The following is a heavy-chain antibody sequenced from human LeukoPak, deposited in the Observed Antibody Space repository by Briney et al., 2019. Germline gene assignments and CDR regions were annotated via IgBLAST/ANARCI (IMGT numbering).Heavy chain of an antibody. D-gene: IGHD6-13*01. CDR3: ARDKAAAGYFDY. J-gene: IGHJ4*02. CDR2: INAGNGNT. Sequence: ASVKVSCTASGYTFTSYAMHWVRQAPGQRLEWMGWINAGNGNTKYSQKFQGRVTITRDTSASTAYMELSSLRSEDTAVYYCARDKAAAGYFDYWGQGTLVTVSS. CDR1: GYTFTSYA. V-gene: IGHV1-3*01.